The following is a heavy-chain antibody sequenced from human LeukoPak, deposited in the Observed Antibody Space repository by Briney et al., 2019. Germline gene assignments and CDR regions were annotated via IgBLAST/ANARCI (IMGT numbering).Heavy chain of an antibody. CDR1: GFTFSSSV. D-gene: IGHD2-15*01. CDR2: ISSDGSNK. V-gene: IGHV3-30*04. J-gene: IGHJ4*02. CDR3: ASHDYSPRSWEFDY. Sequence: GGSLRPSCAASGFTFSSSVMHWVRQAPGKGLEWVAVISSDGSNKYYADSVKGRFTISRDNAKNSLYLQMNSLRAEDTAVYYCASHDYSPRSWEFDYWGQGTLVTVSS.